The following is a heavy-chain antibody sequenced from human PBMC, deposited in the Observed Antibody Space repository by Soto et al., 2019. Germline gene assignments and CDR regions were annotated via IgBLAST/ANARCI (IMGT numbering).Heavy chain of an antibody. D-gene: IGHD2-2*01. CDR1: GFTFSTYT. V-gene: IGHV3-23*01. Sequence: EVQLLESGGCLVQPGGSLRLSCAASGFTFSTYTMSCVRQAPGKGLEWVSVISGSGGSPSYADSVQGRFTISRDNPKNTLYLQMNSLRAEDTAMYYCAKARCSTTNCYVPDYWGQGTLVTVSS. CDR2: ISGSGGSP. CDR3: AKARCSTTNCYVPDY. J-gene: IGHJ4*02.